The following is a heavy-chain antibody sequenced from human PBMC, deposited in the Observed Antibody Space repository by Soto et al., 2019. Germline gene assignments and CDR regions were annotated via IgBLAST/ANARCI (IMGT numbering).Heavy chain of an antibody. CDR2: ISDSGAL. Sequence: SETLSLTCTVSGISITSSYWNWFRQSPGKGLEWIGQISDSGALNYNPPLESRVSISTDTSNNQVSLTLTAVDTADTAIYFCARGRHWFGPWGQGTLVTVS. CDR3: ARGRHWFGP. J-gene: IGHJ5*02. CDR1: GISITSSY. V-gene: IGHV4-59*01.